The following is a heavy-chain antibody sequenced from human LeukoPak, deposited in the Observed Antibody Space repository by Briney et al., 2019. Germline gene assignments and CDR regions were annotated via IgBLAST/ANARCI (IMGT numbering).Heavy chain of an antibody. CDR1: GFTFSSYW. J-gene: IGHJ6*03. V-gene: IGHV3-7*03. D-gene: IGHD2-21*02. CDR2: IKQDGSEK. Sequence: GGSLRLSCAASGFTFSSYWMSWVRQAPGKGLEWVANIKQDGSEKYYVDSVKGRFTISRDNSKNTLYLQMNRLRVEDTAVYYCAKRGGLPPLDYYYYYMDVWGKGTTVTVSS. CDR3: AKRGGLPPLDYYYYYMDV.